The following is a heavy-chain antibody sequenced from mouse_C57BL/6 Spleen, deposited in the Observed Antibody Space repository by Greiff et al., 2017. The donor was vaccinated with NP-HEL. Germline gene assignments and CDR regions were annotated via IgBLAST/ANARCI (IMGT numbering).Heavy chain of an antibody. V-gene: IGHV1-82*01. Sequence: QVQLQQSGPELVKPGASVKISCKASGYAFSSSWMNWVKQRPGKGLEWIGRIYPGDGDTNYNGKFKGKATLTADKSSSTAYMQLSSLTSEDSAVYFCARSRLTGAPPYWYFDVWGTGTTVTVSS. CDR2: IYPGDGDT. CDR3: ARSRLTGAPPYWYFDV. D-gene: IGHD4-1*01. J-gene: IGHJ1*03. CDR1: GYAFSSSW.